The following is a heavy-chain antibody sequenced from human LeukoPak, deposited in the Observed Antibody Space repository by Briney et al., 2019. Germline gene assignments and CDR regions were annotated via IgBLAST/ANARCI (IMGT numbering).Heavy chain of an antibody. D-gene: IGHD3-10*01. CDR1: GFTFSHHG. Sequence: PGGSLRLSCAASGFTFSHHGMNWVRQAPGKGLEWVSGVGPSGARTYYADSVKGRFTVSRDNSKNMVFLQMNSLRAEDTAVYYCAKDIGSYYDYWGQGILVTVSS. V-gene: IGHV3-23*01. CDR3: AKDIGSYYDY. J-gene: IGHJ4*02. CDR2: VGPSGART.